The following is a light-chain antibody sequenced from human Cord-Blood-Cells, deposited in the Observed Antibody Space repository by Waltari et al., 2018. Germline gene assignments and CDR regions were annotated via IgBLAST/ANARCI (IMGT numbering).Light chain of an antibody. J-gene: IGKJ3*01. V-gene: IGKV2-28*01. CDR3: MQALQTPLT. CDR1: QSLLHSNGYNY. CDR2: WGS. Sequence: DIVMTQSPLSLPVTPGEPASIPCRSRQSLLHSNGYNYLDWYLQKPGQSPQLLIYWGSNRASGVPDRFSGSGSGTDFTLKISRVEAEDVGVYYCMQALQTPLTFGPGTKVDIK.